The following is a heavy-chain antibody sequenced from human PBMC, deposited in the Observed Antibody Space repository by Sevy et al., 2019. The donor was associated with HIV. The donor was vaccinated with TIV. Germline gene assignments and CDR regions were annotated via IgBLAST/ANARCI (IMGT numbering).Heavy chain of an antibody. V-gene: IGHV3-21*01. J-gene: IGHJ4*02. CDR3: ARDTKSSWSYYFDY. Sequence: GGSLRLSCAASGFTFSSYSMNWVRQAPGKGLEWVSSISGSSSYRYYADSVKGRFTISRDNAKNSLYLQMNSLRAEDTAVYYCARDTKSSWSYYFDYWGQGTLVTVSS. CDR2: ISGSSSYR. CDR1: GFTFSSYS. D-gene: IGHD6-13*01.